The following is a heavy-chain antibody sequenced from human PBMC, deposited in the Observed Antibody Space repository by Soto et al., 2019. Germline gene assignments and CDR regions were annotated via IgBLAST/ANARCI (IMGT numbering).Heavy chain of an antibody. Sequence: PSETLSLTCTVSGGSISSYYWSWIRQPPGKGLEWIGYIYYSGSTNYNPSLKSRVTISVDTSKNQFSLKLSSVTAADTAVYYCARGSEYYDILTGYAIYYFDYWGQGTLVTVSS. CDR3: ARGSEYYDILTGYAIYYFDY. J-gene: IGHJ4*02. CDR2: IYYSGST. D-gene: IGHD3-9*01. CDR1: GGSISSYY. V-gene: IGHV4-59*01.